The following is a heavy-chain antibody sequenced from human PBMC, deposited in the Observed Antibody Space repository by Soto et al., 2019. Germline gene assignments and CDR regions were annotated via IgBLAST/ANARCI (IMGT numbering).Heavy chain of an antibody. D-gene: IGHD3-10*01. CDR3: ARVPGSGTYYDNRIANDAFDI. Sequence: PGGSLRLSCAASGFTFSNYGAHWVRQAPGKGLEWVAVIWYDGSSEYYTESVKGRFTISRDNSKNTLYLQMNSLRAEDTAVYYCARVPGSGTYYDNRIANDAFDIWGQGTMVT. V-gene: IGHV3-33*01. J-gene: IGHJ3*02. CDR1: GFTFSNYG. CDR2: IWYDGSSE.